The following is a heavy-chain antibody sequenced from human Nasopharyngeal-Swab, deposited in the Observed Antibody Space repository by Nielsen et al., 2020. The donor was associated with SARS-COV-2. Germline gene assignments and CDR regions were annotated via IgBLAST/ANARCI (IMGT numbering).Heavy chain of an antibody. CDR3: ARGAVAVVPAAMRYYYYYYMDV. J-gene: IGHJ6*03. D-gene: IGHD2-2*01. CDR2: IGTAGDT. Sequence: GGSLRLSCAASGFTFSSYDMHWVRQATGKGLEWVSAIGTAGDTYYPGSVKGRFTTSRKNAKNSLYLQMNSLRAGDTAVYYCARGAVAVVPAAMRYYYYYYMDVWGKGTTVTVSS. CDR1: GFTFSSYD. V-gene: IGHV3-13*04.